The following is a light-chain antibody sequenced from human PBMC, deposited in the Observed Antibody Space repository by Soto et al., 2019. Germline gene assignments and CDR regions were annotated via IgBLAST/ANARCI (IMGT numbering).Light chain of an antibody. Sequence: LTQPASMSGSPGQSVTISCAGTSSDIGGYNYVSWYQHHPGTAPKLIIYDVSSRPSGVSHRFSASKSGNTASLTISGLQAEDEADYYCSSFSVASPLFGTGTKVTVL. CDR1: SSDIGGYNY. CDR2: DVS. V-gene: IGLV2-14*01. J-gene: IGLJ1*01. CDR3: SSFSVASPL.